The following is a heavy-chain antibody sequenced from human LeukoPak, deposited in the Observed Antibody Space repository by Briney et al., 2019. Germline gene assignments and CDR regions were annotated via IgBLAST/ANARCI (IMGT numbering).Heavy chain of an antibody. D-gene: IGHD6-6*01. V-gene: IGHV1-18*04. Sequence: ASVKVSCKASGYTFTGYYMHWVRQAPGQGLEWMGWISTYNGNTNYAQKLQGRVTMTTDTSTSTAYMELRSLRSDDTAVYYCARDPEYSISHFDYWGQGTLVTVSS. CDR2: ISTYNGNT. CDR1: GYTFTGYY. CDR3: ARDPEYSISHFDY. J-gene: IGHJ4*02.